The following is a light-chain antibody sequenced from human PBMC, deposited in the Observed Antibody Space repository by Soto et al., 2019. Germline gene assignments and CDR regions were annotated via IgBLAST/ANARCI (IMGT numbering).Light chain of an antibody. CDR3: QQYYYWPPYT. V-gene: IGKV3-20*01. CDR2: GAS. Sequence: EVVLTQSPGTLSLSPGERATLSCRAIQSVSSSYLVWHQQKPGQAPRLLIYGASNRATGIPDRFSGSGPGTDFTLTISRLEPEDFAVYFCQQYYYWPPYTLGQGTKVDI. CDR1: QSVSSSY. J-gene: IGKJ2*01.